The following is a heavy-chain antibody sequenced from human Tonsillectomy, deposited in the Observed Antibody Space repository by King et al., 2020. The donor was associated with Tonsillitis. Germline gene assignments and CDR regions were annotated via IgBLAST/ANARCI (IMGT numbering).Heavy chain of an antibody. D-gene: IGHD6-13*01. Sequence: QLAQSGAEVEKPGASVKVSCKASGYTFTGYYLHWVRQAPGQGLEWMGWISPSTGATNYARKFQGRVTMTRDTSISTAYMELSRLTSDDTAIYYCARVGGNSSSWYYFEYWGQGTLVTVSS. CDR1: GYTFTGYY. J-gene: IGHJ4*02. CDR3: ARVGGNSSSWYYFEY. V-gene: IGHV1-2*02. CDR2: ISPSTGAT.